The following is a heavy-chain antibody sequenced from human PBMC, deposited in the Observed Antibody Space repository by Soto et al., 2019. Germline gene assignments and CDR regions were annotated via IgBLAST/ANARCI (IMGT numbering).Heavy chain of an antibody. D-gene: IGHD5-12*01. CDR3: ARGSRDGYNWPY. CDR1: GFTFSSYA. V-gene: IGHV3-48*04. CDR2: ISSSSSTI. J-gene: IGHJ4*02. Sequence: GGSLRLSCAASGFTFSSYAISWIRQAPGKGLEWISYISSSSSTIYYADSVKGRFTIPRDNAKNSLYLQINSLRAEDTAVYYCARGSRDGYNWPYWGQGTLVTVSS.